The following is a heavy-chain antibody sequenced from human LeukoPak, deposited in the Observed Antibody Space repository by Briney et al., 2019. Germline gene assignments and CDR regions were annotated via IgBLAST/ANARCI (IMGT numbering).Heavy chain of an antibody. CDR1: GFTFSDYY. CDR3: ARDRVDIVASPFDY. D-gene: IGHD5-12*01. Sequence: GGSLRLSCAASGFTFSDYYMSWIRQAPGKGLEWVPYISSSGSTIYYADSVKGRFTISRDNAKNSLYLQMNSLRAEDTAVYYYARDRVDIVASPFDYWGQGTLVTVSS. V-gene: IGHV3-11*04. CDR2: ISSSGSTI. J-gene: IGHJ4*02.